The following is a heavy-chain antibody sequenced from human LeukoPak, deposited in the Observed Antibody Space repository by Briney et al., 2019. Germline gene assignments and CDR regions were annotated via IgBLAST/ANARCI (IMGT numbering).Heavy chain of an antibody. CDR1: GFTVSSNY. Sequence: GGSLRLSCAASGFTVSSNYMSWVRQAPGKGLEWVSVIYSGGSTFYADSVKGRFSISRDNSKNTLYLQMNSLRAEDTAVYYCAKDSLRYFDWLLNYFDYWGQGTLVTVSS. D-gene: IGHD3-9*01. CDR3: AKDSLRYFDWLLNYFDY. V-gene: IGHV3-53*01. CDR2: IYSGGST. J-gene: IGHJ4*02.